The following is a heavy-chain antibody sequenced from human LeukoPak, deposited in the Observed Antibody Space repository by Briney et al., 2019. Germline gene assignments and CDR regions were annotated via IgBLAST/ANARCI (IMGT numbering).Heavy chain of an antibody. CDR2: IWHDASHT. CDR3: AGSGDDDSSGYRDY. V-gene: IGHV3-33*01. Sequence: GGSLRLSCAASGFSFSTYAMHWVRQAPGKGLEWVALIWHDASHTFYTDSVKGRYTISRDNSKNTLYLQMNSLRAEDTAVYYCAGSGDDDSSGYRDYWGQGTLVTVSS. D-gene: IGHD3-22*01. CDR1: GFSFSTYA. J-gene: IGHJ4*02.